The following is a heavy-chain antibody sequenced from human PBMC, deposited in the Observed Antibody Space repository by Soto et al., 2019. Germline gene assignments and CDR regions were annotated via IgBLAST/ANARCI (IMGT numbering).Heavy chain of an antibody. CDR1: GFTFSSYA. V-gene: IGHV3-23*01. Sequence: GGSLILSCAASGFTFSSYAMSWVRQAPGKGLEWVSAISGSGGSTYYADSVKGRFTISRDNSKNTLYLQMNSLRAEDTAVYYCAKDPNIVVVVAATHFDYWGQGTLVTVSS. CDR3: AKDPNIVVVVAATHFDY. CDR2: ISGSGGST. J-gene: IGHJ4*02. D-gene: IGHD2-15*01.